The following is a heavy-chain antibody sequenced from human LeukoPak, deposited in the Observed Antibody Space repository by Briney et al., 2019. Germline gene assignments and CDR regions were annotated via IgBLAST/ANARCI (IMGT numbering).Heavy chain of an antibody. Sequence: SETLSLTCTVSAGSFISSSRHWGWIRQSPGKGLEWIGTVYYGRTTYYNPSLDGRVTISLDTSANHFSLQLNSVTAADTAVYYCVRHDGRGGATMGAFDSWGQGSLVTVSS. CDR1: AGSFISSSRH. J-gene: IGHJ5*01. V-gene: IGHV4-39*01. D-gene: IGHD5-12*01. CDR2: VYYGRTT. CDR3: VRHDGRGGATMGAFDS.